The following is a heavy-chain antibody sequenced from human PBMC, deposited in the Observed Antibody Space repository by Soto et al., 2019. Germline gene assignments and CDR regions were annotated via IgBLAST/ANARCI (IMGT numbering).Heavy chain of an antibody. D-gene: IGHD1-1*01. Sequence: EVQLLESGGGLVQPGGSLRLSCAASGFIFSSYAMSWVRQAPGKGLEWVSCISDRGGRIYYADPVKGRFTISRDNSKNTLYLQMNSLRAEDTAVYYCAKHILEGGLRRFDPWGQGTLVTVSS. CDR1: GFIFSSYA. CDR3: AKHILEGGLRRFDP. CDR2: ISDRGGRI. J-gene: IGHJ5*02. V-gene: IGHV3-23*01.